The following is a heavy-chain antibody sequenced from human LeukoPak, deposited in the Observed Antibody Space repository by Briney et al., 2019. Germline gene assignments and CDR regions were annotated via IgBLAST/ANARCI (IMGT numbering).Heavy chain of an antibody. V-gene: IGHV4-34*01. J-gene: IGHJ4*02. D-gene: IGHD3-10*01. CDR1: GGSFSGYY. CDR2: INHSGST. CDR3: ARGPRFYGSGSYFDY. Sequence: SETLSLTCAVYGGSFSGYYWSWIRQPPGKGLEWIGEINHSGSTNYNPSLKSRVTISVGTSKNQFSLKLSSVTAADTAVYYCARGPRFYGSGSYFDYWGQGTLVTVSS.